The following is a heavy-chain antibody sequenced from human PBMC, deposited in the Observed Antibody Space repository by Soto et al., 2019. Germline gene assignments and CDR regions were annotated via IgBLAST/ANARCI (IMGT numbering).Heavy chain of an antibody. J-gene: IGHJ5*02. V-gene: IGHV4-30-4*01. D-gene: IGHD6-13*01. CDR1: GGSISSGDYY. Sequence: PSETLSLTCTVSGGSISSGDYYWSWIRQPPGKGLEWIGYIYYSGSTYYNPSLESRVTISVDTSKNQFSLKLSSVTAADTAVYYCASTVAAGGFDPWGQGTLVTVSS. CDR2: IYYSGST. CDR3: ASTVAAGGFDP.